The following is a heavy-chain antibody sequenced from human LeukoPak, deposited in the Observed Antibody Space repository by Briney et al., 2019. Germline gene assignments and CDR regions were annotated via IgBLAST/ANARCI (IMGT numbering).Heavy chain of an antibody. D-gene: IGHD3-10*01. CDR2: INPNSGDT. CDR1: GYTLTGYY. V-gene: IGHV1-2*02. CDR3: ARVLGIRFGELLDWFDS. J-gene: IGHJ5*01. Sequence: ASVKVSCKASGYTLTGYYMHWVRQAPGQGLEWMAWINPNSGDTKFAQKFQGRVTMTRDTSINTAYMDLSGLTSDDTAVYYCARVLGIRFGELLDWFDSWGQGTLVTVSS.